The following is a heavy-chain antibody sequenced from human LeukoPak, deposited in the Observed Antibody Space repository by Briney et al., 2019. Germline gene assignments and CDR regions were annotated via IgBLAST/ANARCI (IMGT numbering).Heavy chain of an antibody. CDR2: ISSSGSTI. V-gene: IGHV3-11*04. J-gene: IGHJ3*02. D-gene: IGHD1-26*01. CDR1: GFTFSDYY. CDR3: ARGGGVSRYSGSYDAFDI. Sequence: PGGSLRLSCAASGFTFSDYYMSWIRQAPGKGLEWVSYISSSGSTIYYADSVKGRFTISSDNAKNSLYLQMNSLRAEDTAVYYCARGGGVSRYSGSYDAFDIWGPGTMLTLSS.